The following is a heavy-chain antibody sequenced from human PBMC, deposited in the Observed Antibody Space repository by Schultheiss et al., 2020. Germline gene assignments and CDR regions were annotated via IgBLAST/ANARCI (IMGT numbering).Heavy chain of an antibody. CDR3: ARGQRRPIYDSSGYYSPHPYYYYYGMDV. Sequence: SATLSLTCSVSGGSISDGDYSWSWIRQPPGKGLEWIGYIYHSGSTYYNPSLKSRVTISVDTSKNQFSLKLSSVTAADTAVYYCARGQRRPIYDSSGYYSPHPYYYYYGMDVWGQGTTVTGSS. CDR2: IYHSGST. CDR1: GGSISDGDYS. D-gene: IGHD3-22*01. V-gene: IGHV4-30-2*01. J-gene: IGHJ6*02.